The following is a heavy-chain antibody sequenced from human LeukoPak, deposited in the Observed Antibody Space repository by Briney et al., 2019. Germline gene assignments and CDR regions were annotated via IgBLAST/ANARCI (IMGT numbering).Heavy chain of an antibody. V-gene: IGHV4-31*11. J-gene: IGHJ5*02. Sequence: SGTLSLTCAVSGGSISSGSWWGWIRQPPGKGLEWIGYIYYSGSTYYNPSLKSRVTISVDTSKNQFSLKLSSVTAADTAVYYCAREVIWITVTTNWFDPWGQGTLVTVSS. CDR2: IYYSGST. CDR3: AREVIWITVTTNWFDP. CDR1: GGSISSGSW. D-gene: IGHD1-1*01.